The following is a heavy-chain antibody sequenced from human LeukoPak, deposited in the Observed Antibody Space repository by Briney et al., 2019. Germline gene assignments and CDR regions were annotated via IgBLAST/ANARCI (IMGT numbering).Heavy chain of an antibody. V-gene: IGHV4-59*01. Sequence: SETLSLACTVSGGSISSYYWSWIRQPPGKGLEWIGYIYYSGSTNYNPSLKSRVTISVDTSKNQFSLKLSSVTAADTAVYYCARAYYYYYYMDVWGKGTTVTVSS. CDR2: IYYSGST. J-gene: IGHJ6*03. CDR1: GGSISSYY. CDR3: ARAYYYYYYMDV.